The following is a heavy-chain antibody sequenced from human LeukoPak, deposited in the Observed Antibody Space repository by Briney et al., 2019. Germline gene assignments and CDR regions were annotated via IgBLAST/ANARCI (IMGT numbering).Heavy chain of an antibody. J-gene: IGHJ4*02. V-gene: IGHV4-34*01. CDR3: ARGLGTMIVV. CDR1: GGSSSAYY. Sequence: SETLSLTCAVYGGSSSAYYYFWIRQPPGKGLEWIGEINHSGSTNYNPSLKSRVTISVDTSMNQFSLGLSSVTAADTAVYYCARGLGTMIVVWGQGTLVTVSS. D-gene: IGHD3-22*01. CDR2: INHSGST.